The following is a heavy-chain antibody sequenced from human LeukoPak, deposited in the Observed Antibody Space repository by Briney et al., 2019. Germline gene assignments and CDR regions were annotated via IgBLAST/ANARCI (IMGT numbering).Heavy chain of an antibody. CDR1: GGSISSGGYS. Sequence: SQTLSLTCAVSGGSISSGGYSWSWIRQPPGKGLEWIGYIYHSGSTYYNPSLKSRVTISVDRSKNQFSLKLSSVTAADTAVYYCARGGYYYSYWGQGTLVTVSS. D-gene: IGHD3-22*01. V-gene: IGHV4-30-2*01. CDR2: IYHSGST. J-gene: IGHJ4*02. CDR3: ARGGYYYSY.